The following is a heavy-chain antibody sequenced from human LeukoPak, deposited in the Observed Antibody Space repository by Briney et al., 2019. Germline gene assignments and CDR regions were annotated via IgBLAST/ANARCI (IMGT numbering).Heavy chain of an antibody. CDR3: ASGEDVTMVRGVITPFDY. Sequence: GGSLRLSCAASGFTFSSYAMHWVRQAPGKGLEWVAVISYDGSNKYYADSVKGRFTISRDNSKNTLYLQMNSLRAEDTAVYYCASGEDVTMVRGVITPFDYWGQGTLVTVSS. CDR2: ISYDGSNK. D-gene: IGHD3-10*01. V-gene: IGHV3-30*04. J-gene: IGHJ4*02. CDR1: GFTFSSYA.